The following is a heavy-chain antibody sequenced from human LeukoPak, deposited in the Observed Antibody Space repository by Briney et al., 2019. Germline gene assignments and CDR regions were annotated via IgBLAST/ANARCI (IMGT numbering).Heavy chain of an antibody. V-gene: IGHV3-9*01. CDR3: AKAKYSSSHYYFDY. Sequence: PGRSLRLSCAASGFTFDDYAMHWVRQAPGKGLEWVSGISWNSGSIGYADSVKGRFTISRDNAKSSLYLQMNSLRAEDTALYYCAKAKYSSSHYYFDYWGQGTLVTVSS. CDR2: ISWNSGSI. J-gene: IGHJ4*02. D-gene: IGHD6-13*01. CDR1: GFTFDDYA.